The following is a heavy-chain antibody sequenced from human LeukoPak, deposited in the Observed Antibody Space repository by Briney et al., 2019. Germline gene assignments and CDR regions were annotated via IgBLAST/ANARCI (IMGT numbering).Heavy chain of an antibody. V-gene: IGHV4-30-2*01. D-gene: IGHD2-15*01. CDR1: GASISSGTYS. CDR3: ARALGYCSGGSCTRGYNWFDP. CDR2: IYHTGST. J-gene: IGHJ5*02. Sequence: SETLSLTCIVSGASISSGTYSWSWIRQPPGEGLEWIGYIYHTGSTYYNPSLKSRVTISVDTSMNQFSLKLSFVTTADTAVYYCARALGYCSGGSCTRGYNWFDPWGQGTLVTVPS.